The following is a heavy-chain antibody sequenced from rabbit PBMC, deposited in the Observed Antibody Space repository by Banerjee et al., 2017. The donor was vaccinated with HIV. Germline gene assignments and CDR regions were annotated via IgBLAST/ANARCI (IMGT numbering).Heavy chain of an antibody. CDR1: GFSFSNSYW. V-gene: IGHV1S45*01. Sequence: QEQLEESGGDLVKPEGSLTLTCTASGFSFSNSYWMHWVRQAPGKGLEWIAWIYTGSGSTYYASWAKGRFTISKTSSTTVTLQMTSLTAADTATYFCARDVVAGDGYALWGPGTLVTVS. J-gene: IGHJ4*01. D-gene: IGHD6-1*01. CDR3: ARDVVAGDGYAL. CDR2: IYTGSGST.